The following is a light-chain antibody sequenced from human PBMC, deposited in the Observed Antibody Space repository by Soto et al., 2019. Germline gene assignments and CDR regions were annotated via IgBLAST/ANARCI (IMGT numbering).Light chain of an antibody. CDR1: QSVSTN. CDR2: GAS. J-gene: IGKJ1*01. CDR3: QQYNIWWA. V-gene: IGKV3-15*01. Sequence: EIVMTQSPATLSVSLGERAALSCRASQSVSTNLAWYQQKPGQAPRLLIYGASTRATGIPARFSGSGSGTEFTLTISSLQSEDFAVYYCQQYNIWWAFGEGTKVDIK.